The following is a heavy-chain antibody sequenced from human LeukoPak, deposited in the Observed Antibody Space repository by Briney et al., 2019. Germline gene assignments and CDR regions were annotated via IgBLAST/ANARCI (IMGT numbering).Heavy chain of an antibody. J-gene: IGHJ4*02. D-gene: IGHD6-13*01. CDR3: ARGSSHSSSWYQDY. Sequence: ASVKVSCKASGYTLTSYGISWVRQAPGQGLEWMGWISAYNGNTNYAQKLQGRVTMTTDTSTSTAYMELRSLRSDDTAVYYCARGSSHSSSWYQDYWGQGTLVTVSS. CDR2: ISAYNGNT. V-gene: IGHV1-18*01. CDR1: GYTLTSYG.